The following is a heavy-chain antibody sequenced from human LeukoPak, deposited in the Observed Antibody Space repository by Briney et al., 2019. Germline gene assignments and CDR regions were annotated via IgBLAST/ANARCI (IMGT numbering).Heavy chain of an antibody. CDR3: ARTSDYDFWSGYYQLDY. CDR2: IYYSGST. J-gene: IGHJ4*02. CDR1: GGSISSYY. V-gene: IGHV4-59*01. Sequence: SETLSLTCTVSGGSISSYYWSWIRQPPGKGLEWIGYIYYSGSTNYNPSLKSRVTISVDTSKNQFSLKLSSVTAADTAVYYCARTSDYDFWSGYYQLDYWGQGTLVTVSS. D-gene: IGHD3-3*01.